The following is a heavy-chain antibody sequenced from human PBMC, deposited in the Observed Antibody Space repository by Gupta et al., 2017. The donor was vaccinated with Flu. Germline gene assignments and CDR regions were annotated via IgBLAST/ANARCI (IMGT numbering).Heavy chain of an antibody. V-gene: IGHV3-7*01. CDR2: TKQDGSER. J-gene: IGHJ4*02. CDR3: ARDNYGVASRYDY. D-gene: IGHD4-17*01. Sequence: VRQAPGKELEWVANTKQDGSERNYVDSVKGRFTISGDNAKNSLFLQMNSLRAEDTAVYYCARDNYGVASRYDYWGQGTLVTVSS.